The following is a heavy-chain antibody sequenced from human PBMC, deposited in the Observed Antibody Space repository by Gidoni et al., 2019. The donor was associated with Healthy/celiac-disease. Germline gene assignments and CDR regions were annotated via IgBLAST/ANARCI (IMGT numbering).Heavy chain of an antibody. V-gene: IGHV3-9*01. CDR1: GFTFDDYA. J-gene: IGHJ6*02. CDR3: AKDQGIAVAGRNGMDV. CDR2: ISWNSGSI. Sequence: EVQLVESGGGLVQPGRSLRLSCAAAGFTFDDYAMHWVRQAPGKGLEWVSGISWNSGSIGYADSVKGRFTISRDNAKNSLYLQMNSLRAEDTALYYCAKDQGIAVAGRNGMDVWGQGTTVTVSS. D-gene: IGHD6-19*01.